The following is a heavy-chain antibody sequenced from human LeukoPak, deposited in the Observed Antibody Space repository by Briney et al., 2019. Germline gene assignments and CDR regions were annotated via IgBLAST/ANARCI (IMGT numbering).Heavy chain of an antibody. CDR3: ARITMVREFMGPVDY. Sequence: ASVKVSCKASGGTFSSYAISWVRQAPGQGLEWMGGIIPIFDTANYAQKFQGRVTITADESTSTAYMELSSLRSEDTAIYYCARITMVREFMGPVDYWGQGTLVTVSS. CDR1: GGTFSSYA. V-gene: IGHV1-69*13. D-gene: IGHD3-10*01. J-gene: IGHJ4*02. CDR2: IIPIFDTA.